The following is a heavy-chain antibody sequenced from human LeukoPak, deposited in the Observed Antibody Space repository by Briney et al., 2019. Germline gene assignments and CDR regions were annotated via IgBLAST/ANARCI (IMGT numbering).Heavy chain of an antibody. D-gene: IGHD6-19*01. CDR2: IASDGST. V-gene: IGHV3-74*01. CDR3: IGSGGWPGY. Sequence: LRLSCAASVFSFSSYWMHWVRQAPGKGLVWVSRIASDGSTVYADSVKGRFTISRDNAKDTVYLQMNSLRVEDTAVYYCIGSGGWPGYWGQRTLVTVS. J-gene: IGHJ4*01. CDR1: VFSFSSYW.